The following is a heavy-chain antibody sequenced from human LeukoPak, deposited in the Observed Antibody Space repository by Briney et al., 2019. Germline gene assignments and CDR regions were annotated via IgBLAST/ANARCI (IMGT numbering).Heavy chain of an antibody. CDR3: AKSLAVPGSPDQ. D-gene: IGHD6-19*01. V-gene: IGHV3-23*01. Sequence: GGSLRLSCAASGFTFTYSAMTWVRQAPGKGLEWVSTVSGSGGNTYYADSVKGRFTISRDNSENTVSLQVNSLRAQDTAVYYCAKSLAVPGSPDQWGQGTLVTVSS. J-gene: IGHJ4*02. CDR1: GFTFTYSA. CDR2: VSGSGGNT.